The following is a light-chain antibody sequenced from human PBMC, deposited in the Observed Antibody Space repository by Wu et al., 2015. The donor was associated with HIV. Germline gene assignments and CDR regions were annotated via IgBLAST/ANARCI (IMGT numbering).Light chain of an antibody. CDR3: QLRSNWPPTWT. Sequence: DIQMTQSPSSLSASVGDTVTITCRASQYIVDFVHWYQQKSGQAPSLLIHSASTLQSGVPSRFSGSGSGTDFTLTITSLQPEDFATYYCQLRSNWPPTWTFGQGTKVEIK. CDR2: SAS. CDR1: QYIVDF. V-gene: IGKV1-39*01. J-gene: IGKJ1*01.